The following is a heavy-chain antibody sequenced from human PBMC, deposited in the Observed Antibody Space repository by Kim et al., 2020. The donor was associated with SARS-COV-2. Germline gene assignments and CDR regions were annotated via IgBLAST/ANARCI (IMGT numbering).Heavy chain of an antibody. CDR1: GFTFSDYY. Sequence: GGSLRLSCVVSGFTFSDYYLTWIRQAPGKGLEWISYISSSSLYTNYADSVKGRFTISRDSAKNSLYLQMNSLRGEDTAVYYCARARRDAHNRDGIFDYWGQGTLVTVS. CDR3: ARARRDAHNRDGIFDY. V-gene: IGHV3-11*05. CDR2: ISSSSLYT. D-gene: IGHD1-26*01. J-gene: IGHJ4*02.